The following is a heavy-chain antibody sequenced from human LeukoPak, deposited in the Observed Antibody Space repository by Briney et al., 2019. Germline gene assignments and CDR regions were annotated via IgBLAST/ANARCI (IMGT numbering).Heavy chain of an antibody. CDR3: SRVGGYSNNGYYYMDV. D-gene: IGHD6-13*01. Sequence: SETLSLTCTVSGGSISSYYWSWIRQPAGKGLEWIGRIYTSGSTNYNPSLKSRVTMSVDTSKNQFSLKLSSVTAADTAVYYCSRVGGYSNNGYYYMDVWGKGTTVTVSS. V-gene: IGHV4-4*07. CDR2: IYTSGST. CDR1: GGSISSYY. J-gene: IGHJ6*03.